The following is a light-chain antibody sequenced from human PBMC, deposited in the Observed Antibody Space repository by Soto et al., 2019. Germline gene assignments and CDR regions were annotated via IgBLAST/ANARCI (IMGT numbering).Light chain of an antibody. CDR1: QSVNRN. V-gene: IGKV3-15*01. J-gene: IGKJ1*01. CDR3: QQYDTSPRT. Sequence: EIVMTQSPATLYVYQGEIASLSCRASQSVNRNLAWYHQKPGQAPRLLIYEASTRATGIPASFSGSGSGTEFSLTISRLEPEDFAVYYCQQYDTSPRTFGQGTKVDI. CDR2: EAS.